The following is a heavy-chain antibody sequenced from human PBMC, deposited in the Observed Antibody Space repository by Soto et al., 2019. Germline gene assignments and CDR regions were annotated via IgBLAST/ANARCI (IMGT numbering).Heavy chain of an antibody. Sequence: GGSLRLSCAASGFTVSSNYMSWVRQATGKGLEWVSVIYSGGSTYYADSVKGRFTISRHNSKNTLYLQMNSLRDEDTAVYYCARARSGAYCGGDCYDAFDIWGQGTMVTVSS. J-gene: IGHJ3*02. CDR3: ARARSGAYCGGDCYDAFDI. CDR2: IYSGGST. D-gene: IGHD2-21*02. V-gene: IGHV3-66*01. CDR1: GFTVSSNY.